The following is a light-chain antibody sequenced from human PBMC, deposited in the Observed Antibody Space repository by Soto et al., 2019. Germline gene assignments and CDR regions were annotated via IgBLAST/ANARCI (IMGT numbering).Light chain of an antibody. Sequence: QSALTQPASVSGSPGQSITISCTGTSSDVGGYNYVSWYQQHPGKAPKLMIYDVSNRPSGVSNRFSGSKSGNTASLTISGLQPEDEADYYCSSYTSSSTLGEFGGGTKLTVL. CDR3: SSYTSSSTLGE. J-gene: IGLJ2*01. CDR2: DVS. CDR1: SSDVGGYNY. V-gene: IGLV2-14*01.